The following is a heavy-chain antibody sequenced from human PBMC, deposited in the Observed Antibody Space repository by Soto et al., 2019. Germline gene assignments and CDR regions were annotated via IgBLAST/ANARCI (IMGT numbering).Heavy chain of an antibody. CDR3: ARQFGTDYDSSGLEP. Sequence: GASVHVSCNASGYTFTSYCISWVRQAPGQGLECMGRISAYNGNTNYAQKLQGRVTMTTDTSTSTAYMELRSLRSDDTAVYYCARQFGTDYDSSGLEPWGQGTLVPVSA. J-gene: IGHJ5*02. CDR2: ISAYNGNT. D-gene: IGHD3-22*01. CDR1: GYTFTSYC. V-gene: IGHV1-18*04.